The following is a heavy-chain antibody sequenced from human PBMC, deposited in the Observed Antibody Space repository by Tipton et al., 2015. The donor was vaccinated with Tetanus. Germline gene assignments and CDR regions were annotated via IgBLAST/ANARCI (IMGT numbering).Heavy chain of an antibody. CDR1: GFILSDYY. D-gene: IGHD3-16*01. V-gene: IGHV3-72*01. J-gene: IGHJ4*02. CDR3: LRGDNRDY. Sequence: SLRLSCAATGFILSDYYMEWFRQAPGKGPEWVGRIRNKANRDTNEYAASVKGRFTISRDDSKNSLYLQMNSLRAEDGAVYYCLRGDNRDYWGQGTLVAVSS. CDR2: IRNKANRDTN.